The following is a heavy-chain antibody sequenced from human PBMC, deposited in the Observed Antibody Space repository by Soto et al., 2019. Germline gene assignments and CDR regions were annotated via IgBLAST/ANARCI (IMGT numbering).Heavy chain of an antibody. Sequence: VASVKVSCKTSGGTFSSYAISWVRQAPGQGLEWMGGIVPLFRTTNYAQKFQGRVTITADTSTYTVYMGLRGLRSGDTAVYYCARGGYSSTWSNLLDRSGLDVWGQGTTVTVSS. D-gene: IGHD6-13*01. V-gene: IGHV1-69*06. J-gene: IGHJ6*02. CDR2: IVPLFRTT. CDR3: ARGGYSSTWSNLLDRSGLDV. CDR1: GGTFSSYA.